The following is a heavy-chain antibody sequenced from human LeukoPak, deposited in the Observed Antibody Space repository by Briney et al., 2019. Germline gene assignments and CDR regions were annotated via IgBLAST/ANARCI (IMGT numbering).Heavy chain of an antibody. CDR2: IIPIFGTA. V-gene: IGHV1-69*01. D-gene: IGHD2-2*01. CDR1: GGTFSSYA. J-gene: IGHJ5*02. CDR3: ARSSPGGSTSGKFDP. Sequence: GSSVKVSCKASGGTFSSYAISWVRQAPGQGLEWMGGIIPIFGTANYAQKFQGRVTITADESTSTAYMELSSLRSEDTAVYYCARSSPGGSTSGKFDPWGQGTLVTGSS.